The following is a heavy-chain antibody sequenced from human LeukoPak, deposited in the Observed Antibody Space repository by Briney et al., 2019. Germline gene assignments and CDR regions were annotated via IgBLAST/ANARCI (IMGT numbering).Heavy chain of an antibody. CDR2: ISYDGSNK. J-gene: IGHJ4*02. Sequence: SGGSLRLSCAASGFTFSSYGMHWVRQAPGKGLEWVAVISYDGSNKYYADSVKGRFTISRDNSKNTLYLQMNSLRAEDTAVYYCAKARLGELTSYFDYWGQGTLVTVAS. CDR1: GFTFSSYG. D-gene: IGHD3-16*01. CDR3: AKARLGELTSYFDY. V-gene: IGHV3-30*18.